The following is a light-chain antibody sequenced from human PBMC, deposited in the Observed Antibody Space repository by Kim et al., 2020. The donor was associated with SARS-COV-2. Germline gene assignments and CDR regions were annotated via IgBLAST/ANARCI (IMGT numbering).Light chain of an antibody. CDR2: LNSDGSH. CDR3: QTWGTGIVV. Sequence: ASDNPTCRLSSGHSSYAIAWHQQQPEKGPRYLMKLNSDGSHSKGDGIPDRFSGSSSGAERYLTISSLQSEDEADYYCQTWGTGIVVFGGGTQLTVL. V-gene: IGLV4-69*01. J-gene: IGLJ2*01. CDR1: SGHSSYA.